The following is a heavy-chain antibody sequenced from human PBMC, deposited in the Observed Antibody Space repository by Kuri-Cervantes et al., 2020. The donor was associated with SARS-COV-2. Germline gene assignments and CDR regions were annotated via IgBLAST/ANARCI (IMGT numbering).Heavy chain of an antibody. V-gene: IGHV3-9*01. J-gene: IGHJ3*02. D-gene: IGHD3-3*01. Sequence: LSLTCAASGFTFDDYAMHWVRQAPGKGLEWVSGISWNSGSIGYADSVKGRFTISRDNAKNSLYLQMNSLRAEDTALYYCAKVAGEWLLYYAFDIWGQGTMVTVSS. CDR3: AKVAGEWLLYYAFDI. CDR1: GFTFDDYA. CDR2: ISWNSGSI.